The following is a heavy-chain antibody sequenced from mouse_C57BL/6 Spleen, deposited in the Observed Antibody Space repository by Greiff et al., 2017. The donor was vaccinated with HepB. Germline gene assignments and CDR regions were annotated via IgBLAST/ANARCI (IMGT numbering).Heavy chain of an antibody. CDR1: GYAFSSSW. CDR3: ATNWDWGYFDY. D-gene: IGHD4-1*01. J-gene: IGHJ2*01. V-gene: IGHV1-82*01. CDR2: IYPGDGDT. Sequence: QVQLQQSGPELVKPGASVKISCKASGYAFSSSWMNWVKQRPGKGLEWIGRIYPGDGDTNYNGKFKGKATLTADKSSSTAYMQLSSLTSEDSAVYFCATNWDWGYFDYWGQGTTLTVSS.